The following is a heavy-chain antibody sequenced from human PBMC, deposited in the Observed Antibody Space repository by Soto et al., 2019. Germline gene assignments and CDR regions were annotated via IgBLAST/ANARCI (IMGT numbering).Heavy chain of an antibody. Sequence: QVQLVEAGGGVVQPGRSLRLSCAAAGFTFSSYAMHWVRQAPGKGQEWVAVISYDGSNKYYADSVKGRFTISRDNSKNTPYLQMNSLRAEDTAVYYCARPLWRNDYNWGYFDLWGRGTLVTVSS. CDR3: ARPLWRNDYNWGYFDL. V-gene: IGHV3-30-3*01. J-gene: IGHJ2*01. D-gene: IGHD4-4*01. CDR1: GFTFSSYA. CDR2: ISYDGSNK.